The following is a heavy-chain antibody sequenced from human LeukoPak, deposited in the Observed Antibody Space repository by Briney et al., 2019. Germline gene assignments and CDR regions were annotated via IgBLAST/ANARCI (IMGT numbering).Heavy chain of an antibody. CDR3: ARDRTYYYGSGSYPFDY. CDR2: IIPIIGTA. CDR1: GGTFSSYA. Sequence: SVKVSCKASGGTFSSYAISWVRQAPGQGLEWMGGIIPIIGTANYAQKFQGRVTITADESTSTAYVELSSLRSEDTAVYYCARDRTYYYGSGSYPFDYWGQGTLVTVSS. J-gene: IGHJ4*02. D-gene: IGHD3-10*01. V-gene: IGHV1-69*01.